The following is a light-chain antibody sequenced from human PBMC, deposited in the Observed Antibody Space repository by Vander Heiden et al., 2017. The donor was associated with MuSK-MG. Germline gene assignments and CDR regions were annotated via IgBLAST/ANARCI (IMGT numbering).Light chain of an antibody. CDR1: QSVSSSY. CDR2: GAS. V-gene: IGKV3-20*01. CDR3: QQHGSSPPIT. J-gene: IGKJ5*01. Sequence: EIVLTQSPGTLSLSPGERATLPCRASQSVSSSYLAWYQQKPGQAPRLLLYGASSRATSIPDRFGGSGSGTDFTLTISSLEPEDFAVYYCQQHGSSPPITFGQGTRLDIK.